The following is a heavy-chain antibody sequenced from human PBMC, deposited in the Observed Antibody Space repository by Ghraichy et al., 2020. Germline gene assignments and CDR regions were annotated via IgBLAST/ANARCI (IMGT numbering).Heavy chain of an antibody. CDR3: VRLSYADYYYYGMDV. CDR2: IHYSGST. V-gene: IGHV4-39*01. CDR1: GGSISSSTYY. J-gene: IGHJ6*02. Sequence: SETLSLTCTVSGGSISSSTYYWGWIRQPPGKGLEWIGSIHYSGSTYYNPSLKSRVTISVDTSKNQFSLKLSSVTAADTAVYYCVRLSYADYYYYGMDVWGQGTTVTVSS.